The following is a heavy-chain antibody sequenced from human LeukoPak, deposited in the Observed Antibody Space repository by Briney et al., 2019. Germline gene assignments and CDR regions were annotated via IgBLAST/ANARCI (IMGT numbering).Heavy chain of an antibody. J-gene: IGHJ4*02. CDR1: GFTFSSYG. Sequence: GGSLRLSCAASGFTFSSYGMSWVRQAPGKGLEWVSAISGSGGSTYYADSVKGRFTISRDNSKNTLYLQMNSLRAEDTAVYYCAKDLPGYYGSGSYYTSPYYFDYWGQGTLVTVSS. CDR3: AKDLPGYYGSGSYYTSPYYFDY. D-gene: IGHD3-10*01. CDR2: ISGSGGST. V-gene: IGHV3-23*01.